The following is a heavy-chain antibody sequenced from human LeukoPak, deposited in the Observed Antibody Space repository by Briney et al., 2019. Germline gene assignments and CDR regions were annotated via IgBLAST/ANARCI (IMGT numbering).Heavy chain of an antibody. J-gene: IGHJ4*02. V-gene: IGHV3-48*03. CDR2: ISSSGSTI. CDR1: GFSFSSYE. Sequence: PGGSLRLSCAASGFSFSSYEMNWVRQAPGKGLEWVSYISSSGSTIYYADSVKGRFTISRDNAKNSLYLQMNSLRAEDTAVYYCARGNWAGDGYFDYWGQGTLVTVSS. D-gene: IGHD7-27*01. CDR3: ARGNWAGDGYFDY.